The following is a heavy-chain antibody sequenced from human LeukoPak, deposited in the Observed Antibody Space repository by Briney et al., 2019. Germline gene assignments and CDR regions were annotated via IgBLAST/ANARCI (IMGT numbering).Heavy chain of an antibody. CDR3: ARNGGNSDYDY. CDR1: GGSISSSSSIC. V-gene: IGHV4-4*02. Sequence: SETLSLTCAVPGGSISSSSSICWTWVRQPPGEGLEWIGEIYHNGATNYNSSLKSRVTMLLDKSKNQFFLKLNSVTAADTAVYYCARNGGNSDYDYWGQGTLVTVSA. D-gene: IGHD4-23*01. J-gene: IGHJ4*02. CDR2: IYHNGAT.